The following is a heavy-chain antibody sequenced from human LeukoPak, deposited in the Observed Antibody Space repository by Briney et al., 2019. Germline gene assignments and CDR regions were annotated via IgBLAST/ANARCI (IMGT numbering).Heavy chain of an antibody. CDR3: ARDLYQWVLEGFDY. V-gene: IGHV3-30*02. Sequence: GGSLRLSCAASGFTFSSYGMHWVRQAPGKGLEWVAFIRYDGSNKYYADSVKGRFTISRDNSKNTLYLQMNSLRAEDTAVYYCARDLYQWVLEGFDYWGQGTLVTVSS. CDR1: GFTFSSYG. D-gene: IGHD3-22*01. J-gene: IGHJ4*02. CDR2: IRYDGSNK.